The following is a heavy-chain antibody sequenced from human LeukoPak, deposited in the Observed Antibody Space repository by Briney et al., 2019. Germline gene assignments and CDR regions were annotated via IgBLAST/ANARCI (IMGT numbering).Heavy chain of an antibody. CDR3: AKDGVAADYGMDV. CDR2: LSWNSGSI. Sequence: QPGRSLRLSCAASGFTFVDYALPWVRQAPGKGLEWVSGLSWNSGSIGYADSVKGRFTISRDNAKNSLYLQMNSLRAEDTALYYCAKDGVAADYGMDVWGQGTTVTVSS. V-gene: IGHV3-9*01. D-gene: IGHD6-13*01. J-gene: IGHJ6*02. CDR1: GFTFVDYA.